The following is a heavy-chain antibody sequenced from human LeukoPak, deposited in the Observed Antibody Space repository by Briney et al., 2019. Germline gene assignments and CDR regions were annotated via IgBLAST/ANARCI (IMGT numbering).Heavy chain of an antibody. Sequence: SGTLSLTCAVSGGSFSITDWWTWVRQSPGKRLEWIGEIYHSGSTNYNPSLKSRVTISVDKSKNQFSLKLTSVTAADTAVYYCARLISVRHFDYWGQGTLVTVSS. CDR2: IYHSGST. D-gene: IGHD4-11*01. CDR3: ARLISVRHFDY. V-gene: IGHV4-4*02. CDR1: GGSFSITDW. J-gene: IGHJ4*02.